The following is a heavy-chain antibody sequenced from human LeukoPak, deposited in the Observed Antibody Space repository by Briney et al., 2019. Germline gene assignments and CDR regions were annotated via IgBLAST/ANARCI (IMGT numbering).Heavy chain of an antibody. J-gene: IGHJ4*02. D-gene: IGHD6-13*01. CDR2: ISGSGTTT. CDR1: GFTFSSYA. V-gene: IGHV3-23*01. CDR3: AKPLSAASGTDFHY. Sequence: GGSLRLSCAASGFTFSSYAMSWVRQAPGKGLDWVSAISGSGTTTYYADSVKGRFTIPRDISKNTLYLQMNSLRAEDTAVYYCAKPLSAASGTDFHYWGQGTLVTVSS.